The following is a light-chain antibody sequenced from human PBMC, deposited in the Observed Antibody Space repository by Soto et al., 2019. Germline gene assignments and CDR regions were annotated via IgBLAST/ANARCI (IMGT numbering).Light chain of an antibody. CDR2: AAS. Sequence: EIVLTQSPGTLSFSPGERATLSCRASQSVSNNYLAWYQHIPGQSPRVLIYAASNRATGIPDRFSGSGSGTDFPLTISRLEPEDFAVYYCQQYGNSWSFGQGTKVEIK. CDR1: QSVSNNY. V-gene: IGKV3-20*01. CDR3: QQYGNSWS. J-gene: IGKJ1*01.